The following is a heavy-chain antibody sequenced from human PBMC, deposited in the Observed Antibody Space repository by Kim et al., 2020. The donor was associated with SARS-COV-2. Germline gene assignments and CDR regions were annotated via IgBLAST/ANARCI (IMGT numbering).Heavy chain of an antibody. J-gene: IGHJ4*02. CDR3: AKSAALDQRGYFDS. CDR2: VSAPGSTT. CDR1: GFTFSTYA. Sequence: GGSLRLSCAASGFTFSTYAMSWVRQAPGKGLEWISTVSAPGSTTYYADSVKGRFTISRDNSKNTVYLQMNSLRAEDTAVYSCAKSAALDQRGYFDSWGQGTLVPVS. D-gene: IGHD1-1*01. V-gene: IGHV3-23*01.